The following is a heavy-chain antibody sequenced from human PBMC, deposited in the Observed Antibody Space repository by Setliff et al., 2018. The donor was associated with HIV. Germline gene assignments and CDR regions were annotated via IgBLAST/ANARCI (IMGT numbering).Heavy chain of an antibody. CDR2: ITDDGTA. J-gene: IGHJ4*02. D-gene: IGHD2-15*01. CDR1: GGSLTNYY. V-gene: IGHV4-34*01. Sequence: SETLSLTCAVYGGSLTNYYWSWIRQSPGKGLEWIGEITDDGTATYTSSLKSRVTISLDTPKKQLSLNLTSVTAADTAIYFCARVGGKGYSNFLDSWGQGLLVTVSS. CDR3: ARVGGKGYSNFLDS.